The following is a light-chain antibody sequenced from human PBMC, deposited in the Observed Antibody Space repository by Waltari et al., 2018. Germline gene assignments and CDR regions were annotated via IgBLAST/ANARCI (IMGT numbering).Light chain of an antibody. J-gene: IGLJ1*01. V-gene: IGLV2-14*03. CDR1: SSDIGGYKY. CDR3: SSYTGATTLDV. CDR2: DVN. Sequence: SALTQPASVSGSPGQSITISCIGTSSDIGGYKYLSWYQQHPGKAPKVIIYDVNTRPSGVSHRFSGSKSGNTASLTISGLQAEDEAQYFCSSYTGATTLDVFGTGTKVSVL.